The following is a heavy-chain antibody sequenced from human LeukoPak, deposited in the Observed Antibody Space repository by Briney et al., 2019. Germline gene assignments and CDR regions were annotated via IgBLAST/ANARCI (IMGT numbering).Heavy chain of an antibody. CDR2: INNDGSSA. CDR1: GFTFSSFS. V-gene: IGHV3-74*01. CDR3: ARRGTGHGMDV. D-gene: IGHD1-1*01. Sequence: GGSLRLSCAASGFTFSSFSMIWVRQVPGKGLVWVSRINNDGSSASYVDSVKGRFTISRDNAKNTLFLQMNSLRAEDTAVYYCARRGTGHGMDVWGQGTTVIVSS. J-gene: IGHJ6*02.